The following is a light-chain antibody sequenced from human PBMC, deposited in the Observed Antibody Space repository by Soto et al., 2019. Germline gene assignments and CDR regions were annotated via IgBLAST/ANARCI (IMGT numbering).Light chain of an antibody. Sequence: DIQMTQSPSSVSASVGDKVTITCRASQDIRSWLAWYQQKPGKAPKLLIYAASNLQSGVPSRFSGSGSGTDFTLTITSLQPEDFATYFCQQANSFHQTFGQGTKVEIK. V-gene: IGKV1-12*01. J-gene: IGKJ1*01. CDR1: QDIRSW. CDR3: QQANSFHQT. CDR2: AAS.